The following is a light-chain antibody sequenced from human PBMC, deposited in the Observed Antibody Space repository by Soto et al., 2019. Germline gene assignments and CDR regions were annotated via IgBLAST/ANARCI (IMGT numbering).Light chain of an antibody. V-gene: IGLV2-14*01. J-gene: IGLJ1*01. CDR2: EVT. Sequence: QSVLTQPASVSGSPGQSITISCTGTSSDIGAYNYVPWYQQHPGKAPKLMIYEVTNRPSGISNRFSGSRSGNTASLSISGLQAEDEADYYCSSFSSAIAFVFGTGTKVTVL. CDR1: SSDIGAYNY. CDR3: SSFSSAIAFV.